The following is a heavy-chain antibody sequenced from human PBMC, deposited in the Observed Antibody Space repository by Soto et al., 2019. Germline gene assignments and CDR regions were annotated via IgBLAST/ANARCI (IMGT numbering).Heavy chain of an antibody. J-gene: IGHJ6*02. CDR3: ASNIVVVPAAINRRGYYYGMDV. CDR1: GFTFSSYG. V-gene: IGHV3-33*01. Sequence: GGSLRLSCAASGFTFSSYGMHWVRQAPGKGLEWVAVIWYDGSNKYYADSVKGRFTISRDNSKNTLYLQMNSLRAEDTAVYYCASNIVVVPAAINRRGYYYGMDVWGQGTTVTVSS. D-gene: IGHD2-2*02. CDR2: IWYDGSNK.